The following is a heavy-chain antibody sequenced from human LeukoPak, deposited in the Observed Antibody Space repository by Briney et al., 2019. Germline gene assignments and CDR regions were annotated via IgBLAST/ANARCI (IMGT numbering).Heavy chain of an antibody. CDR2: INHSGST. D-gene: IGHD3-22*01. J-gene: IGHJ5*02. V-gene: IGHV4-34*01. Sequence: PSETLSLTCAVYGGSFSGYYWSWIRQPPGKGLEWIGEINHSGSTNYNPSLKSRVTISVDTSKNQFSLKLSSVTAADTAVYYCARGYFDSGYGNWFDPWGQGTLVTVSS. CDR3: ARGYFDSGYGNWFDP. CDR1: GGSFSGYY.